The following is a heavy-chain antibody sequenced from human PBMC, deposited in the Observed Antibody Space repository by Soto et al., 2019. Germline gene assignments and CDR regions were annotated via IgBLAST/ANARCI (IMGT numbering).Heavy chain of an antibody. J-gene: IGHJ3*02. V-gene: IGHV3-23*01. Sequence: EVQLLESGGGLVQPGGSLRLSCAASGFTFSSYAMSWVRQAPGKGLEWVSAISGSGGSTYYADSVKGRFTISRDNSKNTRYLQMNSLRAEDTAVYYCARISSRLVHEDAFDIWGQGTMVTVSS. CDR2: ISGSGGST. CDR3: ARISSRLVHEDAFDI. CDR1: GFTFSSYA. D-gene: IGHD6-19*01.